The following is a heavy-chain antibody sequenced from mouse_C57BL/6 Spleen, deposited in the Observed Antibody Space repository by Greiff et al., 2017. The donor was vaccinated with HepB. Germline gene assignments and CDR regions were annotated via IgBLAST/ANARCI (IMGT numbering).Heavy chain of an antibody. CDR3: ARYYYGSSYLDY. CDR1: GFSLTSYA. CDR2: IWTGGST. Sequence: VQRVESGPGLVAPSQSLSITCTVSGFSLTSYAISWVRQPPGKGLEWLGVIWTGGSTNYNSALKSRLSISKDNSKSQVFLKMNSLQTDDTARYYCARYYYGSSYLDYWGQGTTLTVSS. D-gene: IGHD1-1*01. J-gene: IGHJ2*01. V-gene: IGHV2-9-1*01.